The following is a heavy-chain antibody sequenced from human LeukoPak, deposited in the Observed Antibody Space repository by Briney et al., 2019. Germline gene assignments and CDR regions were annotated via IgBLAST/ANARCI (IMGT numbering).Heavy chain of an antibody. Sequence: GESLKISCKGSGYSFTSFWIGWVRQMPGKGLEWMGIIYPGDSDTRYSPSFQGQVTISADKSISTAYLQWSSLKASDTAMYYCARRARYCSSTSCAFDYWGQGTLVTVSS. CDR2: IYPGDSDT. J-gene: IGHJ4*02. CDR1: GYSFTSFW. CDR3: ARRARYCSSTSCAFDY. V-gene: IGHV5-51*01. D-gene: IGHD2-2*01.